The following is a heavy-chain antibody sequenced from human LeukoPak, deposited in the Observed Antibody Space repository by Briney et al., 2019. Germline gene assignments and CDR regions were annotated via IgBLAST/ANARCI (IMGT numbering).Heavy chain of an antibody. V-gene: IGHV3-43D*03. CDR2: ISWDGGST. J-gene: IGHJ6*03. Sequence: PGGSLRLSCAASGFTFDDYAMHWVRQAPGKGLEWVSLISWDGGSTYYEDSVKGRFTISRDNSKNTLYLQMNSLRAEDTAVYYCAKGGAYCSSTSCYVHMDVWGKGTTVTVSS. CDR1: GFTFDDYA. CDR3: AKGGAYCSSTSCYVHMDV. D-gene: IGHD2-2*01.